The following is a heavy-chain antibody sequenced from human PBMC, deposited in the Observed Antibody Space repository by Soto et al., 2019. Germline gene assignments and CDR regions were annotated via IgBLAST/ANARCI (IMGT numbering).Heavy chain of an antibody. CDR1: GGSISSGGYY. CDR2: IYYSGST. V-gene: IGHV4-31*03. D-gene: IGHD2-2*01. CDR3: ARSIVVVPAATLAPVPNWFDP. Sequence: SETLSLTCTVSGGSISSGGYYWSWIRQHPGKGLEWIGYIYYSGSTYYNPSLKSRVTISVDTSKNQFSLKLGSVTAADTAVYYCARSIVVVPAATLAPVPNWFDPWGQGTLVTVSS. J-gene: IGHJ5*02.